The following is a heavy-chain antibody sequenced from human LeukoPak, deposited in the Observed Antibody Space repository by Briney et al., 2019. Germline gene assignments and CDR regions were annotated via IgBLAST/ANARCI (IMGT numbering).Heavy chain of an antibody. CDR3: ARGIQWVATGY. J-gene: IGHJ4*02. CDR1: GGSISSSSYY. CDR2: IYYSGST. V-gene: IGHV4-39*07. D-gene: IGHD5-12*01. Sequence: SETLSLTCTVSGGSISSSSYYWGWIRQPPGKGLEWIGSIYYSGSTYYNPSLKSRVTISVDTSKNQFSLKLSSVTAADTAVYYCARGIQWVATGYWGQGTLVTVSS.